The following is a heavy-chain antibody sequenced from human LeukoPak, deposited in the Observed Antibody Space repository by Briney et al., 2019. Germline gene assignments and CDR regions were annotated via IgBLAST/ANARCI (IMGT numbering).Heavy chain of an antibody. V-gene: IGHV3-64*04. Sequence: GGSLRLSCSASGFTFSSYAMHWVRQAPGKGLEYVSAISSNGGSTYYADSVKGRFTISRDNAKNSLYLQMNSLRAEDTAVYYCARERGYCSSTSCYHYYYGMDVWGQGTTVTVSS. D-gene: IGHD2-2*01. CDR1: GFTFSSYA. CDR3: ARERGYCSSTSCYHYYYGMDV. J-gene: IGHJ6*02. CDR2: ISSNGGST.